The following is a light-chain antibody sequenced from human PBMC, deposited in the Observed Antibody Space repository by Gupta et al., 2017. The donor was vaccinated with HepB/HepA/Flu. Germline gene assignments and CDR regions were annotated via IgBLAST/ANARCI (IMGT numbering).Light chain of an antibody. CDR3: QHRDGAFVT. Sequence: EIVLTQSPGTLSLSPGDRATLSCRASQTISGAYLAWYQQKPGHTPRRLIFGRSVRDTGLPDRFSGAGSGTDFTLTISRLEPEDFAVYYCQHRDGAFVTFGPGTKVEFK. CDR2: GRS. V-gene: IGKV3-20*01. J-gene: IGKJ3*01. CDR1: QTISGAY.